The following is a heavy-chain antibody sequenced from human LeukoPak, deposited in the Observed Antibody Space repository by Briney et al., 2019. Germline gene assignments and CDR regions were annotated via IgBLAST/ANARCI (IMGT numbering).Heavy chain of an antibody. V-gene: IGHV2-5*02. Sequence: SGPTLVKPTQTLTLTCTFSGFSLSTSGVGVGWIRQPPGKALEWLALIYWDDDKFYSPSLKSKLTITKDTSKDQVVLTMINMEPVDTATYHCAHIQREMSTTKYYFDYWGQGTLVTVSS. CDR2: IYWDDDK. D-gene: IGHD5-24*01. CDR3: AHIQREMSTTKYYFDY. J-gene: IGHJ4*02. CDR1: GFSLSTSGVG.